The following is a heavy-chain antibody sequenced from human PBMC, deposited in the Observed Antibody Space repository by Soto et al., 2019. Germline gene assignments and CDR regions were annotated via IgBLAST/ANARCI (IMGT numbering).Heavy chain of an antibody. V-gene: IGHV3-23*04. CDR3: AKDPPWTVGPLAMDV. J-gene: IGHJ6*02. CDR2: FSGSGGNI. D-gene: IGHD1-26*01. CDR1: GFTFSSYW. Sequence: EVQLVESGGGLVQPGGSLRLSCAASGFTFSSYWMHWVRQAPGKGLEWVSTFSGSGGNIYYAESVKGRLTISRDDSKNTLYLQMDSLRVEDTAVYYCAKDPPWTVGPLAMDVWGQGTTVTVSS.